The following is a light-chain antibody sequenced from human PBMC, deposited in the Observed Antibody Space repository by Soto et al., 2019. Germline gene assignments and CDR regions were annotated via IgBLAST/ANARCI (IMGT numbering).Light chain of an antibody. Sequence: EIVLTQSPATLSLSPVDRATLSCRASQSVSSYLAWYQQKPGQAPRLLIYDASNRATGIPARFSGSGSGTDFTLTISSLEPEDFAVYYCQQRSNWPLFGPGTKVDIK. J-gene: IGKJ3*01. CDR3: QQRSNWPL. V-gene: IGKV3-11*01. CDR1: QSVSSY. CDR2: DAS.